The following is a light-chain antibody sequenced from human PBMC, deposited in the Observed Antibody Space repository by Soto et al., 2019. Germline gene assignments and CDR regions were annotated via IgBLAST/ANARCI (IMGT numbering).Light chain of an antibody. CDR2: KAS. J-gene: IGKJ1*01. CDR3: QQYNSYPWT. V-gene: IGKV1-5*03. CDR1: QSVSSW. Sequence: DIQMTQSPSTLSASVGDRVTITCRASQSVSSWLAWYQQKPGKAPKVLIYKASSLESGVPSRFSGSGSGTEFTLTISSLQPDEFASDYCQQYNSYPWTFGQGTKVEIK.